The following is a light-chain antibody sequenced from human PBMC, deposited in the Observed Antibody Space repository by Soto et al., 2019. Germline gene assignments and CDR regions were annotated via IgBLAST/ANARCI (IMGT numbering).Light chain of an antibody. V-gene: IGKV3-20*01. CDR2: GAS. CDR1: QSVSSSF. CDR3: QQYGNSPRT. Sequence: EIVLTQSPGTLSLSPGERATLSCRASQSVSSSFLAWYQQKPGQAPRLLIYGASSRATGIPDRFSGSGSGTDFTLTISRLEPEDFAVYYCQQYGNSPRTFGPGTTVDI. J-gene: IGKJ3*01.